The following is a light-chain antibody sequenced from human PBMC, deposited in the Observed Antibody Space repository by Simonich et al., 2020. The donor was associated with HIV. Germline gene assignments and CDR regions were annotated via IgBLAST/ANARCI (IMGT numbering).Light chain of an antibody. CDR1: RLGDKY. V-gene: IGLV3-1*01. Sequence: SYELTQSPSLSVSPGQTASITCSGERLGDKYVSWYQQMPGQSPVLVIYHNTKRPSGIPERLSGSNSGNTASLTIGGTQAMDEADYYCQAWDNNNVIFGGGTKLTVL. CDR3: QAWDNNNVI. CDR2: HNT. J-gene: IGLJ2*01.